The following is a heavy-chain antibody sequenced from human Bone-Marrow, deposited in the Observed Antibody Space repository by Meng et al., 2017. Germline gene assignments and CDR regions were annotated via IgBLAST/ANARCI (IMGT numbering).Heavy chain of an antibody. Sequence: ASVKVSCKASGYTFTSYDINWVRQATGQGLEWMGRINPKSGDTHYAQKFQARVTMTGDTSISTAYMELRGLRSDDTAMYYCARDEDISAAGKLFGDYWGQGTLVTVSS. CDR1: GYTFTSYD. CDR2: INPKSGDT. J-gene: IGHJ4*02. CDR3: ARDEDISAAGKLFGDY. V-gene: IGHV1-2*06. D-gene: IGHD6-25*01.